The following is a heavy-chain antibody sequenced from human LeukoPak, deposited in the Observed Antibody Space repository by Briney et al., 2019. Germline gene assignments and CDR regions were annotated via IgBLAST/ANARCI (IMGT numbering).Heavy chain of an antibody. CDR3: ARDYGNNWFDP. CDR1: GGSISSGDYY. CDR2: IYYSGDT. V-gene: IGHV4-31*03. J-gene: IGHJ5*02. D-gene: IGHD4-17*01. Sequence: PSETLSLTYTVSGGSISSGDYYWSWIRQHPGKGLEWIGYIYYSGDTYYNPSLRSRVSISVDTSKNQFSLKLSSVTAADTAMYYCARDYGNNWFDPWGQGTLVTVSA.